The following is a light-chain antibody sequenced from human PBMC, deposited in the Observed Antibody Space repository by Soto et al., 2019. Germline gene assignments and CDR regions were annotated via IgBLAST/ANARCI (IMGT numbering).Light chain of an antibody. CDR1: QSISRN. CDR3: QQYGGSXLT. Sequence: EIVMTQSPATLSVSPGEGATLSCRASQSISRNLAWYQQRLGQTPRLLIYDASTRSTGIPARFSGSGSGTEFTLTISRLEPEDFAVYFCQQYGGSXLTFGGGTKV. CDR2: DAS. J-gene: IGKJ4*01. V-gene: IGKV3-15*01.